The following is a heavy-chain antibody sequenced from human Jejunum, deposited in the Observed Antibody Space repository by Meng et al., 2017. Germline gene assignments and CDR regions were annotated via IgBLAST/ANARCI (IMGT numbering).Heavy chain of an antibody. CDR1: GGSFSGYY. CDR3: ARGGDPRAYYFDY. J-gene: IGHJ4*02. V-gene: IGHV4-34*01. D-gene: IGHD3-10*01. Sequence: QGQLQQWAAGLLKPSETLSPSWAVYGGSFSGYYCGWIRQAPGKGLEWIGDIDHSGSTNYNPSLKNRVTISVDTSRNQISLNLNSATAADTAVYYCARGGDPRAYYFDYWGQGNLVTVSS. CDR2: IDHSGST.